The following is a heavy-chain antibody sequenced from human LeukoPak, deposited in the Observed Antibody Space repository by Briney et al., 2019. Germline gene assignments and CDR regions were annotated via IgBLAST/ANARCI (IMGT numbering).Heavy chain of an antibody. CDR2: ISYDGSNK. V-gene: IGHV3-30*09. J-gene: IGHJ4*02. Sequence: SLRLSCAASGFTFSSYAMHWVRQAPGKGLERVAVISYDGSNKYYADSVKGRFAISRDNSKNTLYLQMNSLRAEDTAVYYCARDPEQLYYFDYWGQGTLVTVSS. CDR1: GFTFSSYA. CDR3: ARDPEQLYYFDY. D-gene: IGHD6-13*01.